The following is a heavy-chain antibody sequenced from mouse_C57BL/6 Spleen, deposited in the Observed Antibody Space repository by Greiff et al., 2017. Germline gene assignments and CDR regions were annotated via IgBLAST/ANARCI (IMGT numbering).Heavy chain of an antibody. V-gene: IGHV1-82*01. J-gene: IGHJ1*03. D-gene: IGHD2-5*01. CDR2: IYPGDGDT. CDR3: ARSPYSICWYFDV. CDR1: GYAFSSSW. Sequence: VQLQQSGPELVKPGASVKISCKASGYAFSSSWMNWVKQRPGKGLEWIGRIYPGDGDTNYNGKFKGKATVTADKSSSTAYMQLSSLPSEDSAVXSCARSPYSICWYFDVWGTGTTVTVSS.